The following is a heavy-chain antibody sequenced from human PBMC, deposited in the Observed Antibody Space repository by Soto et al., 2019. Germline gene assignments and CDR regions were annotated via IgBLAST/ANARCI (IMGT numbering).Heavy chain of an antibody. CDR1: GFTVSSNY. Sequence: GGSLRLSCAASGFTVSSNYMSWVRQAPGKGLEWVSVIYSGGSTYYADSVKGRFTISRHNSKNTLYLQMNSLRAEDTAVYYCARPLFWSGYFDSTVSIVDYYYYMDVWGKGTTVTVSS. J-gene: IGHJ6*03. V-gene: IGHV3-53*04. CDR2: IYSGGST. D-gene: IGHD3-3*01. CDR3: ARPLFWSGYFDSTVSIVDYYYYMDV.